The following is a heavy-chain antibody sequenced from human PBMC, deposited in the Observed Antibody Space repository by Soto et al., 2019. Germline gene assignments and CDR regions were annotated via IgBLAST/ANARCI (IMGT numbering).Heavy chain of an antibody. CDR2: IYHSGST. CDR1: GGSISSGGYS. Sequence: SETLSLTCAVSGGSISSGGYSWSWIRQPPGKGLEWIGYIYHSGSTYYNPSLKSRVTISVDRSKNQFSLKLSSVTAADTAIYYCARLGLETGYPNSWHDFWGQGTLVTVSS. J-gene: IGHJ4*02. V-gene: IGHV4-30-2*01. CDR3: ARLGLETGYPNSWHDF. D-gene: IGHD6-13*01.